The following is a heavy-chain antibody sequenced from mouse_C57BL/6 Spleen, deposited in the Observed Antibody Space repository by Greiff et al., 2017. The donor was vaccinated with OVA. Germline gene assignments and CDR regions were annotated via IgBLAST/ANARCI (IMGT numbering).Heavy chain of an antibody. V-gene: IGHV7-3*01. CDR2: IRNKANGYTT. D-gene: IGHD1-1*01. CDR1: GFTFTDYY. CDR3: ARYRATTDWYFDV. Sequence: EVKLVESGGGLVQPGGSLSLSCAASGFTFTDYYMSWVRQPPGKALEWLGFIRNKANGYTTEYSASVKGRFTISRDNSQSILYLQMNALRAEDSATYYCARYRATTDWYFDVWGTGTTVTVSS. J-gene: IGHJ1*03.